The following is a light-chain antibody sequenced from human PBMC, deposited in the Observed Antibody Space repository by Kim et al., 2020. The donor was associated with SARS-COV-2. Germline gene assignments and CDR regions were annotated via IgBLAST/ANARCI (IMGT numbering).Light chain of an antibody. CDR1: QPISSNY. V-gene: IGKV3-20*01. CDR2: DAS. J-gene: IGKJ2*03. CDR3: HQYIRSPYS. Sequence: LSPVEPAPLSRGANQPISSNYLAWYQHKPRQSPRLLIHDASNRATGIPDRFSGSGYGTNFTLTISRLEPEDFAVYYCHQYIRSPYSFGQGTKLEI.